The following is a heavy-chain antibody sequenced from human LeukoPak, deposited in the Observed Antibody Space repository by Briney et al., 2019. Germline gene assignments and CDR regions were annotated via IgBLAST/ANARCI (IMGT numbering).Heavy chain of an antibody. D-gene: IGHD4-17*01. CDR2: IRSDGSNK. CDR1: GFTFSSYG. J-gene: IGHJ5*02. V-gene: IGHV3-30*02. Sequence: PGGSLRLSCAASGFTFSSYGMHWVRQAPGKGLEWVAFIRSDGSNKYYADSVKGRFTISRDNSKNMLYLQVNSLRAEDTAVYYCARSYGGPLYNWFDPWGQGTLVTVSS. CDR3: ARSYGGPLYNWFDP.